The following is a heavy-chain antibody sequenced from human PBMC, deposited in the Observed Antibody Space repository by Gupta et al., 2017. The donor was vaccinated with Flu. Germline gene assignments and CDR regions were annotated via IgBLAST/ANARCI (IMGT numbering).Heavy chain of an antibody. J-gene: IGHJ6*02. CDR2: INPNSGNT. CDR1: YTFTFYD. Sequence: YTFTFYDIKWVRQAAGQGPEWMGWINPNSGNTGYAQKFQGRVSMTRNTSISTAYMELSNLKSDDTAVYYCARDYSDYLTYYSGMDVWGQGTTVTVSS. V-gene: IGHV1-8*01. D-gene: IGHD4-17*01. CDR3: ARDYSDYLTYYSGMDV.